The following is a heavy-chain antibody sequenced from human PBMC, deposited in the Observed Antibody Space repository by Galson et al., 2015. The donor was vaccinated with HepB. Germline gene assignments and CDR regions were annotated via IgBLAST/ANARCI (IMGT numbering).Heavy chain of an antibody. V-gene: IGHV1-2*02. CDR2: INPNSGGT. D-gene: IGHD2-2*01. CDR1: GYTFTGYY. J-gene: IGHJ5*02. CDR3: ARELKRYCSSTSCHNWFDP. Sequence: SVKVSCKASGYTFTGYYMHWVRQAPGQGLEWMGWINPNSGGTNYAQKFQGRVTMTRDTSISTAYMELSRLRSDDTAVYYCARELKRYCSSTSCHNWFDPWGQGTLVTVSS.